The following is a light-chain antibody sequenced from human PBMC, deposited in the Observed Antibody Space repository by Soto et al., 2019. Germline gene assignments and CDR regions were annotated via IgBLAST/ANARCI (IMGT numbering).Light chain of an antibody. V-gene: IGKV3-20*01. CDR2: GAS. CDR3: HQYATSPLT. J-gene: IGKJ4*01. Sequence: EIVLRQSPGTLSLSPGESTTLSCRASQSVGRNFLAWYQQKPGRAPRLLIHGASNRATGIPDRFSGSGSETDFTLTISRLEPEDFAVYYCHQYATSPLTFGGGTKVESK. CDR1: QSVGRNF.